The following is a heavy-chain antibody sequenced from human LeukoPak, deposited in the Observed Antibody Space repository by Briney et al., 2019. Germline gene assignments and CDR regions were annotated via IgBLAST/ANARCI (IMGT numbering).Heavy chain of an antibody. CDR3: ARAGDYGDRPYDY. Sequence: GGSLRLSCEASGFTFRTYGMTWVRQAPGKDLEWVANIKQDGSEKNYVDSVKGRFTISRDNAQNSLFLQMNSLRAEDTAVYYCARAGDYGDRPYDYWGQGTLVTVSS. CDR1: GFTFRTYG. CDR2: IKQDGSEK. V-gene: IGHV3-7*01. J-gene: IGHJ4*02. D-gene: IGHD4-17*01.